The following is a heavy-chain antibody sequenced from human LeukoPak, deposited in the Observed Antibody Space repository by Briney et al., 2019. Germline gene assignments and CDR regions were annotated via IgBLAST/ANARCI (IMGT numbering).Heavy chain of an antibody. CDR3: AKDSRRINMIGVVTKRAGYFDY. V-gene: IGHV3-30*04. CDR2: ISYDGSNK. D-gene: IGHD3-22*01. CDR1: GFTFSSYA. J-gene: IGHJ4*02. Sequence: PGRSLRLSCAASGFTFSSYAMHWVRQAPGKGLEWVAVISYDGSNKYYADSVKGRFTISRDNSKNTLYLQMNSLRAEDTAVYYCAKDSRRINMIGVVTKRAGYFDYWGQGTLVTVSS.